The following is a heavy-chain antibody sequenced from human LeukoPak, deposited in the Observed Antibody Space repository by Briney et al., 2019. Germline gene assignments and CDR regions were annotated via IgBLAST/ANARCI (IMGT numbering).Heavy chain of an antibody. D-gene: IGHD6-13*01. CDR1: GYTFTSYD. V-gene: IGHV1-8*01. J-gene: IGHJ1*01. CDR2: MNPNSGNT. CDR3: ARGGGSSWTQRGYFQY. Sequence: GASVKVSCKASGYTFTSYDINWVRQAPGQGLEWMGWMNPNSGNTGYAQKFQGRVSMTRDTFTSTAYMELSSLTSEDTAVYYCARGGGSSWTQRGYFQYWGQGTLVTVSS.